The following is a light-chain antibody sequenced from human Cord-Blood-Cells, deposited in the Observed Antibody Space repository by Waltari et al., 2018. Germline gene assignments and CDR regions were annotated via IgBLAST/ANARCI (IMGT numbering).Light chain of an antibody. CDR3: QTWGTGIQV. V-gene: IGLV4-69*01. CDR1: SGHSSYA. CDR2: LNSDGSH. J-gene: IGLJ2*01. Sequence: QLVLTQSPSASASLEASVKLTCTLSSGHSSYAIAWHQQQPGKGPRYLMKLNSDGSHSKGDGIPARFSGSSSGAERYLTFSSLQSEDEADYYCQTWGTGIQVFGGGTKLTVL.